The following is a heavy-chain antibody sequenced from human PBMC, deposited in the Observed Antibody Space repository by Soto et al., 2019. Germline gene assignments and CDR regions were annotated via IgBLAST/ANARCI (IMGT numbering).Heavy chain of an antibody. D-gene: IGHD2-15*01. CDR1: GGSISSGDYY. Sequence: SETLSLTCTVSGGSISSGDYYWSWIRQPPGKGLERIGYIYYSGSTYYNPSLKSRVTISVDTSKNQFSLKLSSVTAADTAVYYCARYCSGGSCYTNWFDPWGQGTLVTVSS. CDR3: ARYCSGGSCYTNWFDP. CDR2: IYYSGST. J-gene: IGHJ5*02. V-gene: IGHV4-30-4*01.